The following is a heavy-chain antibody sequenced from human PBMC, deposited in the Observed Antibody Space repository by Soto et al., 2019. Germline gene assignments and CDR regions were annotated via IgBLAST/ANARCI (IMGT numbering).Heavy chain of an antibody. CDR3: ARHSLALRKNNWFDP. V-gene: IGHV4-39*01. D-gene: IGHD3-3*02. J-gene: IGHJ5*02. CDR2: IFYLGSS. CDR1: GDSIISSDFY. Sequence: SETLSLTCSVSGDSIISSDFYWGWVRQPPGKGLEWIGSIFYLGSSYYNPSLKSRVTMSVDTSKNQFSLRLRSVTAADTALYFCARHSLALRKNNWFDPWGQGIMVTVSA.